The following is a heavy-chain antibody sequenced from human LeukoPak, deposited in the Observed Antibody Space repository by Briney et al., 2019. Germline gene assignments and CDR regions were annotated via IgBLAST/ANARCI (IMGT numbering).Heavy chain of an antibody. J-gene: IGHJ3*02. CDR1: GFTFSSYH. V-gene: IGHV3-21*01. CDR3: ARAKRNGFDI. CDR2: IGSNGSYI. Sequence: GGSLRLSCEVSGFTFSSYHMNWVRQAPGKGLEWVSSIGSNGSYIYYADSLTGRLTISRDNAKNSLYLQMNSLRAEDTAVYYCARAKRNGFDIWGQGTMVTVSS.